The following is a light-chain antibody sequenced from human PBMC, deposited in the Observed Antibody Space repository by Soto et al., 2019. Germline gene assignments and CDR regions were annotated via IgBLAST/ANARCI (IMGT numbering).Light chain of an antibody. Sequence: EIVLTQSPVTLSLSPGERATLSCRASESISRFFAWYQQKPGQAPRLLIYDVSNRATDVPARFSGSGSGTDFTLTITSLEPEDFAVYYCQQRDTWPLTFGGGTKVEIK. V-gene: IGKV3-11*01. CDR3: QQRDTWPLT. CDR2: DVS. J-gene: IGKJ4*01. CDR1: ESISRF.